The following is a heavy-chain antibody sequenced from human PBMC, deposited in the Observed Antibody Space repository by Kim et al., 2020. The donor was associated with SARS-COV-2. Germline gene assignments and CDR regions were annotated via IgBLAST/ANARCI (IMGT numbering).Heavy chain of an antibody. V-gene: IGHV3-30-3*01. CDR3: ARRNSLDV. CDR2: VSEDGYNK. Sequence: GGSLRLSCAASGFTLSSYPMHWVRQAPGKGLEWVAAVSEDGYNKYYADSVRGRVTISRDNSKNTVFLQMNSLTTEDTAVYYCARRNSLDVWGHGTTVTVS. J-gene: IGHJ6*02. CDR1: GFTLSSYP.